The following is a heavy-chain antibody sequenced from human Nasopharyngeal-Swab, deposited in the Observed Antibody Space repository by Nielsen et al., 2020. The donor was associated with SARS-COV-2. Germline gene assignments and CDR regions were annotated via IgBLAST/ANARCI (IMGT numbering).Heavy chain of an antibody. CDR1: GFTFSSYE. Sequence: GESLKISCAASGFTFSSYEMNWVRQAPGKGLEWVSAISISGNKLYYADSVRDRFTISRDNSKNTLYLQMNSLRAEDTAVYYCAQEIRPNDYWGQGTLVTVSS. CDR3: AQEIRPNDY. CDR2: ISISGNKL. J-gene: IGHJ4*02. V-gene: IGHV3-23*01. D-gene: IGHD6-6*01.